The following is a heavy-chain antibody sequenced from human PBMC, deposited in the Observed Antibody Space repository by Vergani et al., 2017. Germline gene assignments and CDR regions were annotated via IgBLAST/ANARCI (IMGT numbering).Heavy chain of an antibody. CDR2: IYPADSDT. CDR1: EYSFGNYW. J-gene: IGHJ4*02. Sequence: EVELVQSGPEMRKPGESLKISCKGSEYSFGNYWIRWVRQMPGKGLEWMGIIYPADSDTRYSPSFQGQVTISADKSISTAFLQWDSLKASDTALYYCARHTTYTYSWGQGTLVTVSS. CDR3: ARHTTYTYS. V-gene: IGHV5-51*01. D-gene: IGHD1-1*01.